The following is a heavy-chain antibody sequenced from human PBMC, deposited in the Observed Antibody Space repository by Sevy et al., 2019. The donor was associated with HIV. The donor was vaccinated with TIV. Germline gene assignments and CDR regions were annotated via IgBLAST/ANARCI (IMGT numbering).Heavy chain of an antibody. CDR3: ARVSRTMDIVVVPAARRSYYYYGMDV. Sequence: GGSLRLSCAASGFTFSSYSMNWVRQAPGKGLEWVSSISSSSSYIYYADSVKGRFTISRDNAKNSLYLQMNSLRAEDTAVYYCARVSRTMDIVVVPAARRSYYYYGMDVWGQGTTDTVSS. CDR2: ISSSSSYI. CDR1: GFTFSSYS. V-gene: IGHV3-21*01. J-gene: IGHJ6*02. D-gene: IGHD2-2*03.